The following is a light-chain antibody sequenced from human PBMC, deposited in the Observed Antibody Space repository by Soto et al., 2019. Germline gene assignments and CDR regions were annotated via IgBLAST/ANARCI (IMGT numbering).Light chain of an antibody. CDR3: QQYDNWPLT. Sequence: EIVMTQSPATVSVSPGERATLSCRASQSVGSHLAWYQQQHGHAPRLLIYGVSIRATGIPARFGGSGSGTEFTLTISSLQSEDFAVYYCQQYDNWPLTFGGGTRVEIK. J-gene: IGKJ4*01. CDR2: GVS. V-gene: IGKV3-15*01. CDR1: QSVGSH.